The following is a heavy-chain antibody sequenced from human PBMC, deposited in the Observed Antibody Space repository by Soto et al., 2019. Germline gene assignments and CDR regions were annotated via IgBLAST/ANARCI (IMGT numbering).Heavy chain of an antibody. CDR3: AIDSPPPRE. V-gene: IGHV1-18*03. CDR1: GYTFTSYG. Sequence: QVQLVQSGAEVKKPGASVKVSCKASGYTFTSYGISWVRQAPGQGLEWMGWISAYSGNTNHAQKHQGRVPTTTDTPTSTPYMELRIPRCADMAVYYCAIDSPPPREWGQGTLVTVSS. J-gene: IGHJ4*02. CDR2: ISAYSGNT.